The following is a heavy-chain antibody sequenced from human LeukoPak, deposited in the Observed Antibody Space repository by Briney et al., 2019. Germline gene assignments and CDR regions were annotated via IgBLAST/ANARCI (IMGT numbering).Heavy chain of an antibody. CDR2: IRYDGSNR. J-gene: IGHJ3*02. Sequence: GGSLRLSCGVSGFTFSSYGMHWVRQAPGKGLEWVAYIRYDGSNRHYADSVKGRFTISRDNSKNTLYLQMNSLRVEDTAVYYCAKGFRYCSSTSCPYDAFDIWGQGTMVTVSS. CDR1: GFTFSSYG. CDR3: AKGFRYCSSTSCPYDAFDI. D-gene: IGHD2-2*01. V-gene: IGHV3-30*02.